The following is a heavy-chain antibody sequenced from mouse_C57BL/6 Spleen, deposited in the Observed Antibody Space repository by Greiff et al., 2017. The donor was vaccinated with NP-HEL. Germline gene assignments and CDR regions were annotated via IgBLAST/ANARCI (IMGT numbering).Heavy chain of an antibody. CDR1: GFTFSNYW. Sequence: EVKLVESGGGLVQPGGSMKLSCVASGFTFSNYWMNWVRQSPEKGLEWVAQIRLKSDNYATHYAESVKGRFTISRDDSKSSVYLQMNNLRAEDTGIYYCTGLDVGYFDVWGTGTTVTVSS. V-gene: IGHV6-3*01. CDR2: IRLKSDNYAT. J-gene: IGHJ1*03. CDR3: TGLDVGYFDV.